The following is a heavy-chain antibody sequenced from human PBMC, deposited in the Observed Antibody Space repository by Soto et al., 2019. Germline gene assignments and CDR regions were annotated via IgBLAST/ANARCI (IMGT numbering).Heavy chain of an antibody. CDR3: ARASGESYPGSRLFDS. D-gene: IGHD3-10*01. CDR2: ITNTGGDT. V-gene: IGHV3-23*01. Sequence: PGGSLRLSCAASGFTFSSNAMSWVRQAPGKGLEWVSVITNTGGDTLYADSVKGRFTISRDNSKNTLYLQMNSLRAEDTAIYYCARASGESYPGSRLFDSWGPGTRVTVSS. J-gene: IGHJ4*02. CDR1: GFTFSSNA.